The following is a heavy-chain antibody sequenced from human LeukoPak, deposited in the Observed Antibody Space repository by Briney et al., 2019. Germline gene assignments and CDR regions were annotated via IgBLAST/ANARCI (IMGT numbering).Heavy chain of an antibody. Sequence: SETLSLTCSVSGGSVSSGNYYWSWIRQPPGKGLGWIGYIYYSGSTNYNPSLKSRVTISVDTLKNQFSLKLRSMTAADTAVYYCARADYYHYGMDVWGKGTTVTVSS. CDR1: GGSVSSGNYY. J-gene: IGHJ6*04. CDR3: ARADYYHYGMDV. V-gene: IGHV4-61*01. CDR2: IYYSGST.